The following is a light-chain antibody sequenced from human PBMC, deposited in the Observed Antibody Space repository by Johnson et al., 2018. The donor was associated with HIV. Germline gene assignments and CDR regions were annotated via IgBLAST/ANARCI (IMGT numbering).Light chain of an antibody. V-gene: IGLV1-51*02. CDR1: SSNIGNNY. Sequence: QSALTQPPSVSAAPGQKVTISCSGSSSNIGNNYVSWYQQLPGTAPKLLIYENNKRPSGIPDRFSGSKSGPSATLGITGLPTGDEADYYCETWDNSLSGYYVFGTGTKLTVL. CDR3: ETWDNSLSGYYV. CDR2: ENN. J-gene: IGLJ1*01.